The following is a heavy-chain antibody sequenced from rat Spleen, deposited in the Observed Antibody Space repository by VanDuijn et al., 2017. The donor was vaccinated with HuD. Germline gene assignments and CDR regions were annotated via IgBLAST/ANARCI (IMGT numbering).Heavy chain of an antibody. CDR3: ATRDGGYPG. CDR1: GFTFSNYD. D-gene: IGHD1-11*01. Sequence: EVQLVESGGGLVQPGGSMKLSCAASGFTFSNYDMAWVRQAPTKGLEWVATIIYDGSRTYYRDSVKGRFTISRDNAKNTLYLQMDSLRSDDTATYYCATRDGGYPGWGQGTLVTVSS. CDR2: IIYDGSRT. J-gene: IGHJ3*01. V-gene: IGHV5S10*01.